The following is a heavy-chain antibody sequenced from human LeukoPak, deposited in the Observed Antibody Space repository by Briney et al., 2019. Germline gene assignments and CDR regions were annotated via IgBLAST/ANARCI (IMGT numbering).Heavy chain of an antibody. V-gene: IGHV3-53*01. CDR3: AKLLSSTYVKSPSDY. D-gene: IGHD2-2*01. CDR2: IYSGGDT. Sequence: GGSLRLSCAASGFTVSSNFMSWVRQAPGKELEWVSVIYSGGDTYYADSVKGRFTISRDNSKNTLYLQMNSLRAEDTAVYYCAKLLSSTYVKSPSDYWGQGTLVTVSS. CDR1: GFTVSSNF. J-gene: IGHJ4*02.